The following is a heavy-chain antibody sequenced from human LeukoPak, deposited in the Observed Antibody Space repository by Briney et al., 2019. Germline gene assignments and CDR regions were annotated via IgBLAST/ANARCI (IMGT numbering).Heavy chain of an antibody. V-gene: IGHV3-21*04. J-gene: IGHJ3*02. Sequence: GGSLRLSCAASGFTFSSYSMNWVRQAPGKGLEWVSSISSSSYIYYADSVKGRFTISRDNSKNTLYLQMNSLRAEDTAVYYCARDHPRGDAFDIWGQGTMVTVSS. CDR2: ISSSSYI. CDR1: GFTFSSYS. CDR3: ARDHPRGDAFDI.